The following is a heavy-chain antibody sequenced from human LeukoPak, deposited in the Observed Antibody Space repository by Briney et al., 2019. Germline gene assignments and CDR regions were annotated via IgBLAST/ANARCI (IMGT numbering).Heavy chain of an antibody. D-gene: IGHD6-13*01. J-gene: IGHJ5*02. Sequence: PSETLSLTCTVSGYSISSGYYWGWIRQPPGKGLEWIGSIYHSGSTYYNPSLKSRVTISVDTSKNQFSLKLSSVTAADTAVYYCARDFVGIAAAGTFWFDPWGQGTLVTVSS. CDR3: ARDFVGIAAAGTFWFDP. V-gene: IGHV4-38-2*02. CDR1: GYSISSGYY. CDR2: IYHSGST.